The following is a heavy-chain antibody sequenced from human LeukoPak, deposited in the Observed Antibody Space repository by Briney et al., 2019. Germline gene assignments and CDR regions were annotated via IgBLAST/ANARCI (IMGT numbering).Heavy chain of an antibody. Sequence: GGSLRLSCAASGFTFSNAWMSWVRQAPGKGLEWVGRIKSKTDGGTTDYAAPVKGRFTISRDDSKNTLYLQMNSLKTEDTAVYYCTTADGNRGYYYGMDVWGQGTTVTVSS. CDR2: IKSKTDGGTT. J-gene: IGHJ6*02. D-gene: IGHD2/OR15-2a*01. CDR3: TTADGNRGYYYGMDV. CDR1: GFTFSNAW. V-gene: IGHV3-15*01.